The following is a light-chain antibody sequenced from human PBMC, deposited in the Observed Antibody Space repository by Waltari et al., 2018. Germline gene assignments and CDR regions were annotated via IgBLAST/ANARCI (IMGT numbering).Light chain of an antibody. Sequence: EIEMTQSPASLSVSPGETAILTCRASQNIGTSLSWFQLRPGRAPRHLIYGASTRATGIPARFSASGSGTEFSLTISSLQSDDFAVYYCQQYYSSPYTFGQGTKLEIK. J-gene: IGKJ2*01. V-gene: IGKV3-15*01. CDR2: GAS. CDR3: QQYYSSPYT. CDR1: QNIGTS.